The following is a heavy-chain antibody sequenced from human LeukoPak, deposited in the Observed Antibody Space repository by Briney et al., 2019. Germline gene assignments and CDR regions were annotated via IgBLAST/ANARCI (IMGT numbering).Heavy chain of an antibody. D-gene: IGHD2-15*01. V-gene: IGHV3-48*03. Sequence: PGGSLRLSCAASGFTFISYEMNWVRQAPGKGLEWVSYISSSGSTIYYADSVKGRFTISRDNAKNSLYLQMNSLRAEDTAVYYCARDRRYCSGGSCYNYYYGMDVWGKGTTVTVSS. CDR3: ARDRRYCSGGSCYNYYYGMDV. J-gene: IGHJ6*04. CDR1: GFTFISYE. CDR2: ISSSGSTI.